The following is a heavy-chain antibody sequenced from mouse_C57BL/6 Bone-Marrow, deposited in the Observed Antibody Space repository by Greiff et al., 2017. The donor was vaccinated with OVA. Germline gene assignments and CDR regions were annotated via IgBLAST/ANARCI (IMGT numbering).Heavy chain of an antibody. J-gene: IGHJ3*01. Sequence: EVQLVESGGDLVKPGGSLKLSCAASGFTFSSYGMSWVRQTPDKRLEWVATISSGGSYTYYPDSVKGRFTISRDNAKNTLYLQMSSLKSEDTAMYYCARHWIYYGYGNWFAYWGQGTLVTVSA. CDR3: ARHWIYYGYGNWFAY. V-gene: IGHV5-6*01. CDR1: GFTFSSYG. D-gene: IGHD2-2*01. CDR2: ISSGGSYT.